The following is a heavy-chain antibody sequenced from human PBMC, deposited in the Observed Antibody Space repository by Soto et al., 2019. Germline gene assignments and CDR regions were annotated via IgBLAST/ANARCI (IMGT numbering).Heavy chain of an antibody. V-gene: IGHV3-53*02. Sequence: EVQLVETGGGLIQPGGSLRLSCAASGFTVSSNYMSWVRQAPGKGLEWVSVIYSGGSTYYADSVKGRFTISRDNSKNTLYLQMNRLRAEDTAVYYCARLGYSGYDLFDYWGQGTMVTVSS. J-gene: IGHJ4*02. D-gene: IGHD5-12*01. CDR1: GFTVSSNY. CDR3: ARLGYSGYDLFDY. CDR2: IYSGGST.